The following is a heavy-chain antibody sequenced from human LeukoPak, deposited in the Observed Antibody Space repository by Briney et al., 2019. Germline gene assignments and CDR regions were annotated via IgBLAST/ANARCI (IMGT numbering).Heavy chain of an antibody. CDR1: GGSISSYY. CDR3: AREGCSSTSYYRSGVTNWFDP. V-gene: IGHV4-59*01. J-gene: IGHJ5*02. Sequence: PSETLSLTCTVSGGSISSYYWSWIRQPPGKGLEWIGYIYYSGSTNYNPSLKSRVTISVDTSKNQFSLKLSSVTAADTAVYYCAREGCSSTSYYRSGVTNWFDPWGQGTLVTVSS. D-gene: IGHD2-2*01. CDR2: IYYSGST.